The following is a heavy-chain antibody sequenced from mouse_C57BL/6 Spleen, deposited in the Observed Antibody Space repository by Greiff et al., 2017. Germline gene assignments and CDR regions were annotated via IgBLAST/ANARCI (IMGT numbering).Heavy chain of an antibody. CDR3: ARLLGNYVYWYFDV. Sequence: QVQLQQPGAELVMPGASVKLSCKASGYTFTSYWMHWVKQRPGQGLEWIGEIDPSDSYTNYNQKFKGKSTLTVDKSSSTAYMQLSSLTSEDSAVYYCARLLGNYVYWYFDVWGTGTTVTVSS. CDR2: IDPSDSYT. CDR1: GYTFTSYW. D-gene: IGHD2-1*01. V-gene: IGHV1-69*01. J-gene: IGHJ1*03.